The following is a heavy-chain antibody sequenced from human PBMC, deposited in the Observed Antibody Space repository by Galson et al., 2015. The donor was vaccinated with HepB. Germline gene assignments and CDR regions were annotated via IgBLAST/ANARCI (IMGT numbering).Heavy chain of an antibody. J-gene: IGHJ4*02. D-gene: IGHD6-19*01. CDR1: GFTFSSYG. Sequence: SLRLSCAASGFTFSSYGMHWVRQAPGKGLEWVAVISYDGSNKYYADSVKGRFTISRDNSKNTLYLQMNSLRAEDTAVYYCAKDLGYSSGWSLDYWGQGTLVTVSS. CDR2: ISYDGSNK. CDR3: AKDLGYSSGWSLDY. V-gene: IGHV3-30*18.